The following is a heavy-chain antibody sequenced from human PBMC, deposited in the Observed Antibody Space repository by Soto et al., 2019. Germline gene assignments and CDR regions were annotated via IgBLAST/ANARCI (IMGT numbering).Heavy chain of an antibody. CDR2: VSSSSAYI. V-gene: IGHV3-21*01. J-gene: IGHJ6*02. CDR3: GRDQWSITFEELAGMDV. CDR1: GFSFDIYN. Sequence: GGSLRLSCVASGFSFDIYNMNWVRQAPWKGLEWVASVSSSSAYIYYTDSVKGRFTISRDNAKSSLYLQMNSLRDEDTAVYYCGRDQWSITFEELAGMDVCGQRTTVTVSS. D-gene: IGHD3-10*01.